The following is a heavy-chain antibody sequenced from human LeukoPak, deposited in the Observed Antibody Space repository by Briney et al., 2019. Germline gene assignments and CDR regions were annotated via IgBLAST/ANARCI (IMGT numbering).Heavy chain of an antibody. J-gene: IGHJ4*02. Sequence: GGSLRLSCAASGFTFSNHAMSWVRQAPGKGLEWVSAMSGRGGSTNYADSVKGRFTISRDNSKNTLYLQMNSLRAEDTAVYYFSKEKWFGELLVFDYWGQGTLVTVSS. D-gene: IGHD3-10*01. CDR1: GFTFSNHA. CDR3: SKEKWFGELLVFDY. CDR2: MSGRGGST. V-gene: IGHV3-23*01.